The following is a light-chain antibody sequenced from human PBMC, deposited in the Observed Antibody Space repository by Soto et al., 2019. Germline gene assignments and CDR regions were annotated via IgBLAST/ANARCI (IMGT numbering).Light chain of an antibody. CDR3: QSYDSSLSGSVV. Sequence: QSVLTQPPSVSGAPGQRVTISCTGSSSNIGAGYDVHWYQQLPGTAPKVLIYANSHRPSGVPYRFSGSQSGTSASLAITGLQAEDEADYYCQSYDSSLSGSVVFGGGTKLTVL. CDR2: ANS. CDR1: SSNIGAGYD. V-gene: IGLV1-40*01. J-gene: IGLJ2*01.